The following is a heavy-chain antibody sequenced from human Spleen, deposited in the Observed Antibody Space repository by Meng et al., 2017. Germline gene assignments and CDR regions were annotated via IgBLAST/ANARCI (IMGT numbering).Heavy chain of an antibody. CDR2: IYYIGST. D-gene: IGHD3-22*01. V-gene: IGHV4-30-2*03. CDR1: GGSISDGAYS. Sequence: QLQLQESGSGLGKPSQTLSLTCAVSGGSISDGAYSWSWIRQPPGKGLEWIGFIYYIGSTYYNPSLKSRVSMSLDRSKNQFSLRLSSVTAADTAVYYCARQIGPWGQGTLVTVSS. CDR3: ARQIGP. J-gene: IGHJ5*02.